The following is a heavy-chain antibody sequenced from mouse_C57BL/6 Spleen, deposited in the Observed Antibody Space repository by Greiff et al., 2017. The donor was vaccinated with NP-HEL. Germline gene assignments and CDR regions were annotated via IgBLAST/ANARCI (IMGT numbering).Heavy chain of an antibody. CDR3: ARSPHYYGSSTWFAY. Sequence: VKLQQSGAELMKPGASVKLSCKATGYTFTGYWIEWVKQRPGHGLEWIGEILPGSGSTNYNEKFKGKATFTADTSSNTAYMQLSSLTTEDSAIYYCARSPHYYGSSTWFAYWGQGTLVTVSA. D-gene: IGHD1-1*01. V-gene: IGHV1-9*01. J-gene: IGHJ3*01. CDR2: ILPGSGST. CDR1: GYTFTGYW.